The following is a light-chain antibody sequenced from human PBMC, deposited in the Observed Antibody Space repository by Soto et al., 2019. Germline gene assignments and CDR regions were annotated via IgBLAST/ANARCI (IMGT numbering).Light chain of an antibody. Sequence: EIVMTQSPATLSVSPGEGATLSCRSSQRVSTKLAWYQQKPGQGPRLLIYDASTRATRIPARFSGSGSGTEFTLTISSLQSEDLGIYYCQHYYDWPTFGPGTKVEIK. J-gene: IGKJ3*01. CDR3: QHYYDWPT. V-gene: IGKV3-15*01. CDR1: QRVSTK. CDR2: DAS.